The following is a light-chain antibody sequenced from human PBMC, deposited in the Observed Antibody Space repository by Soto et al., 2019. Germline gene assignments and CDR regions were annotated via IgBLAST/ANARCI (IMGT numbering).Light chain of an antibody. CDR2: GNS. CDR3: QSYDSSLSGV. V-gene: IGLV1-40*01. Sequence: QAVLTQPPPVSGAPGQRVTISCTGSSSNIGAGYDVHWYQQLPGTAPKLLIYGNSNRPSGVPDRFSGSKSGTSASLAITGLQAEDEADYYCQSYDSSLSGVFGGGTKLTVL. CDR1: SSNIGAGYD. J-gene: IGLJ2*01.